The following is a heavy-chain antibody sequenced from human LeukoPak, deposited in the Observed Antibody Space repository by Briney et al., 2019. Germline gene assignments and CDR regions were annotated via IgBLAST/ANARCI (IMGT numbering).Heavy chain of an antibody. CDR3: ARGMGITMIDY. CDR2: ISSSSSYI. J-gene: IGHJ4*02. V-gene: IGHV3-21*01. D-gene: IGHD3-22*01. CDR1: GFTFSSYS. Sequence: GGSLRLSCAASGFTFSSYSMNWVRQAPGKGLEWVSSISSSSSYIYYADSVKGRFTISRDNAKNSLYLQMNSLRAEDRAVYYCARGMGITMIDYWGQGTLVTVSS.